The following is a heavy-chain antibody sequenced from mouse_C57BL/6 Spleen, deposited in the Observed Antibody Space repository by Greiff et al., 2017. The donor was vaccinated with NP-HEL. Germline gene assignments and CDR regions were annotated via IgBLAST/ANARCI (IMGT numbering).Heavy chain of an antibody. CDR2: ISSGSSTI. D-gene: IGHD4-1*01. V-gene: IGHV5-17*01. CDR1: GFTFSDYG. J-gene: IGHJ1*03. Sequence: EVQLMESGGGLVKPGGSLKLSCAASGFTFSDYGMHWVAYISSGSSTIYYEDTVKGRFTISRDNAKNTLFLQMTSLRSEDTAMYYCARTGKELGYFDVWGTGTTVTVSS. CDR3: ARTGKELGYFDV.